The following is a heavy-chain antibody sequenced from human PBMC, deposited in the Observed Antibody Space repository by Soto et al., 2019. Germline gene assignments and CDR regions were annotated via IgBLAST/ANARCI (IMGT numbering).Heavy chain of an antibody. CDR1: GYTFTSYY. V-gene: IGHV1-46*03. D-gene: IGHD3-9*01. J-gene: IGHJ6*02. Sequence: QVQLVQSGAEVKKPGASVKVSCKTSGYTFTSYYMHWVRQAPGQGLEWMGIINPSGGSTSYAQKFQGRVTMTRATSTSTVYMELSSLRFEDTAVYYCARGRVDWSYYYYGMDVWGQGTTVTVSS. CDR2: INPSGGST. CDR3: ARGRVDWSYYYYGMDV.